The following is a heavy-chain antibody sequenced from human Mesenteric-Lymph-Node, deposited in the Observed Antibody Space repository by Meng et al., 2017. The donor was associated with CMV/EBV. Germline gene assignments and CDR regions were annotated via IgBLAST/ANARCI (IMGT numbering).Heavy chain of an antibody. CDR3: TRAFRDDGTRRTNWFDP. CDR2: MNPNSGNT. J-gene: IGHJ5*02. CDR1: GYTFTSYV. Sequence: ASVKVSCQASGYTFTSYVINWVRQAAGQGLEWMGWMNPNSGNTSYAQKFQGRVTMTRNTSITTAYMELSSLRSDDTAVYYCTRAFRDDGTRRTNWFDPWGQGTLVTVSS. D-gene: IGHD5-24*01. V-gene: IGHV1-8*01.